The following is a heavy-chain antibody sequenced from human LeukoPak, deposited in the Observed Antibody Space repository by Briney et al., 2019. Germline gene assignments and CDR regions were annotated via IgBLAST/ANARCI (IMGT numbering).Heavy chain of an antibody. Sequence: GGSLRLSCAASGFTFSSYAMSWVRQAPGKGLEWVSAISGSGGSTYYADSVKGRCTISRDNYKNTLYLQISSLRADDTAVYYCAKDVTSMVPYYFDYWGQGTLVTVSS. J-gene: IGHJ4*02. V-gene: IGHV3-23*01. D-gene: IGHD5-18*01. CDR1: GFTFSSYA. CDR3: AKDVTSMVPYYFDY. CDR2: ISGSGGST.